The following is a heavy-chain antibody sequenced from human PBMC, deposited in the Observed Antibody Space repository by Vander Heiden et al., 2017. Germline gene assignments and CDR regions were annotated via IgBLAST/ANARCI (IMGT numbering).Heavy chain of an antibody. J-gene: IGHJ5*02. Sequence: QVQLVQAGAEVKKPGSAVKVSCKASVGTFSSYAMSWVRQDPGQGVEWLGGLIPNFGTANYAQKFEDRGTITAGKTTSTAYMELSSRRSEDTAVYYCASNPYSGGYGGWFDPWGQGTLVTVSS. D-gene: IGHD1-26*01. CDR3: ASNPYSGGYGGWFDP. V-gene: IGHV1-69*06. CDR2: LIPNFGTA. CDR1: VGTFSSYA.